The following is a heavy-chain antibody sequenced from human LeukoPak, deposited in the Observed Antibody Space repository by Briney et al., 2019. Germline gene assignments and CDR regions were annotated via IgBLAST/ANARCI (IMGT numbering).Heavy chain of an antibody. CDR2: IWYDGSNK. CDR3: ARDGAGHYYDTAGYYSYYFDF. V-gene: IGHV3-33*01. D-gene: IGHD3-22*01. CDR1: GFTFSRYG. Sequence: ERSLRLSCAAAGFTFSRYGMHWVRQAPGKGLEWVALIWYDGSNKYYADSVRGRFTISRDNSKNTLFPQMDGLRAEDTAVYYCARDGAGHYYDTAGYYSYYFDFWGQGTLVAVSS. J-gene: IGHJ4*02.